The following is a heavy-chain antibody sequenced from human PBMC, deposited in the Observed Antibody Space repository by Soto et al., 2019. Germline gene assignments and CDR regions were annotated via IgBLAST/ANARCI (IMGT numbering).Heavy chain of an antibody. CDR2: INAGNGNT. J-gene: IGHJ5*02. D-gene: IGHD5-12*01. Sequence: QVQLVQSGAEVKKPGASVKVSCKASGITFSTYAIHWVRQAPGQRLEWMGWINAGNGNTRYSQKFQGRVTLTRDTSASTAYMDLSSLRSEDTAIDYCARAISGYVTWGQGPLVTVSS. CDR1: GITFSTYA. CDR3: ARAISGYVT. V-gene: IGHV1-3*01.